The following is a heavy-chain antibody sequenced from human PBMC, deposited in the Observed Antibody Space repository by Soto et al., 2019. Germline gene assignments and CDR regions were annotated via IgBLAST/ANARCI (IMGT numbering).Heavy chain of an antibody. J-gene: IGHJ6*02. Sequence: PSETLSLTCAVSGGSISSSNWWSWIRQPPGKGLEWIGYIYYSGSTNYNPSLKSRVTISVDTSKNQFSLKLSSVTAADTAVYYCARMVRGVTPVSDYYYYGMDVWGQGTTVTVSS. CDR2: IYYSGST. CDR3: ARMVRGVTPVSDYYYYGMDV. D-gene: IGHD3-10*01. V-gene: IGHV4-61*01. CDR1: GGSISSSNW.